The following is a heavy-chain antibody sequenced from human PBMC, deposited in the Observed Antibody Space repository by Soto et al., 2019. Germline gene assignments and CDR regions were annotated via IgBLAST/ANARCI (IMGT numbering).Heavy chain of an antibody. J-gene: IGHJ6*02. CDR3: AGGLRHFTIFGVVPHLDYYYYSGLDV. D-gene: IGHD3-3*01. CDR1: GGTFSSYA. Sequence: SVKVSCKASGGTFSSYAISWVRQAPGQGLEWMGGIIPIFGTANYAQKFQGRVTITADKSTSTAYMELSSLRSEDTAVYYCAGGLRHFTIFGVVPHLDYYYYSGLDVWGQGTTVTVSS. CDR2: IIPIFGTA. V-gene: IGHV1-69*06.